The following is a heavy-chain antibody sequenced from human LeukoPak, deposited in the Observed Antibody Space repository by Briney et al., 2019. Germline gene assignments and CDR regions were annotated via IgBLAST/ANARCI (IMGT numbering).Heavy chain of an antibody. V-gene: IGHV3-21*01. D-gene: IGHD3-22*01. J-gene: IGHJ4*02. CDR1: GFTFSSYS. CDR3: ARDPANYDSSGYYLLYFDY. CDR2: ISSSSSYI. Sequence: GGSLRLSCAASGFTFSSYSMNWVRQAPGKGLEWVSSISSSSSYIYYADSVKGRFTISRDNAKNSLYLQMNSLRAEDTAVYYCARDPANYDSSGYYLLYFDYWGQGTLVTVSS.